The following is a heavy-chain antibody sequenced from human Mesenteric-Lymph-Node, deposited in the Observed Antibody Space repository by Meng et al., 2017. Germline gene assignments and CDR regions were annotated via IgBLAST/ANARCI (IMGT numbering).Heavy chain of an antibody. CDR2: IYSGGST. V-gene: IGHV3-53*01. CDR3: VREPYEPRGH. CDR1: GFTVSSNY. D-gene: IGHD2-21*01. Sequence: EVEPVEAGGGLLRPGGSPRLSCAAFGFTVSSNYMSWIRQAPGKGLEWVSVIYSGGSTSYADSVRGRFTISIDDSRNTVYLQMNNLRADDTAVYYCVREPYEPRGHWGQGTLVTVSS. J-gene: IGHJ4*02.